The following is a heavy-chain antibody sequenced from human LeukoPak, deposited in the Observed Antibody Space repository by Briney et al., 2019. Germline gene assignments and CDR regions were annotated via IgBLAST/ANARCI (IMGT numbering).Heavy chain of an antibody. CDR2: IYHSGST. J-gene: IGHJ6*03. CDR1: GGSISSSNW. Sequence: SGTLSLTCAVSGGSISSSNWWSWVRQPPGKGLKWIGEIYHSGSTNYNPSLKSRVTISVDKSKNQFSLKLSSVTAADTAVYYCAMYSSSLSESRYYYYYYYMDVWGKGTTVTVSS. D-gene: IGHD6-6*01. V-gene: IGHV4-4*02. CDR3: AMYSSSLSESRYYYYYYYMDV.